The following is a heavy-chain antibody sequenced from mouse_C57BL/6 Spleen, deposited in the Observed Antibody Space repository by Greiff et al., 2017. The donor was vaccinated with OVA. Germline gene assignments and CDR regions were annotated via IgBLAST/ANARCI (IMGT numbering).Heavy chain of an antibody. CDR2: ISDGGSYT. CDR3: ARDPYGNYDYYAMDY. V-gene: IGHV5-4*01. Sequence: EVQLKESGGGLVKPGGSLKLSCAASGFTFSSYAMSWVRQTPEKRLEWVATISDGGSYTYYPDNVKGRFTISRDNAKNNLYLQMSHLKSEDTAMYYCARDPYGNYDYYAMDYWGQGTSVTVSS. CDR1: GFTFSSYA. J-gene: IGHJ4*01. D-gene: IGHD2-10*02.